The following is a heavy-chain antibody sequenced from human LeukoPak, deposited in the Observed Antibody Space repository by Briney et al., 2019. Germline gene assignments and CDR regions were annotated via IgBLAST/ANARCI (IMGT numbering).Heavy chain of an antibody. Sequence: ASVKVSCKASGYTFTGYYMHWVRQAPGQGLEWMGWINPNSGGTNYAQKFQGRVTMTRDTSISTAYMELSRLRSDDTAVYYCARDLGSRDSHSSWYDRLTTYYYYMDVWGKGTTVTVSS. J-gene: IGHJ6*03. CDR1: GYTFTGYY. CDR3: ARDLGSRDSHSSWYDRLTTYYYYMDV. V-gene: IGHV1-2*02. CDR2: INPNSGGT. D-gene: IGHD6-13*01.